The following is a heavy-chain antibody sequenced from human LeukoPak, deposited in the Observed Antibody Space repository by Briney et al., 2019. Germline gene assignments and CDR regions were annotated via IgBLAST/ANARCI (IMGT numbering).Heavy chain of an antibody. V-gene: IGHV1-18*01. CDR1: GYTLTNFG. D-gene: IGHD3-9*01. J-gene: IGHJ4*02. Sequence: ASVNVSCTASGYTLTNFGINWVRQAPGQGREWMGWRSTYNSLTDYVQDLHGRLSMTTDTSTHTHYMELRILKCDDTAIYFCARERYDYWGQGTLVTVSS. CDR3: ARERYDY. CDR2: RSTYNSLT.